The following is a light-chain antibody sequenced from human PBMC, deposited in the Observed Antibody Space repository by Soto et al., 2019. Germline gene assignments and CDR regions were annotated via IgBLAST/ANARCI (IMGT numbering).Light chain of an antibody. V-gene: IGKV3-20*01. Sequence: EIVLTQSPGTLSLSPGERATLSCRASQSVRSSFLAWYQQKPGQAPRLLIFGASSRATGIPDRFSGSGSGTDFTLTISRLEPEDFAVYYCQQYGSSGSTFGQGTKV. J-gene: IGKJ1*01. CDR1: QSVRSSF. CDR2: GAS. CDR3: QQYGSSGST.